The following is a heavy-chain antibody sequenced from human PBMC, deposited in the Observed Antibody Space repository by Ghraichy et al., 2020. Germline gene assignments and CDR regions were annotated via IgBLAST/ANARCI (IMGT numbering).Heavy chain of an antibody. V-gene: IGHV3-73*01. J-gene: IGHJ6*02. D-gene: IGHD3-10*01. Sequence: GESLNISCAASGFTFSGSAMHWVRQTSGKGLEWVGRIRSKANSYATAYAASVKGRFTISRDDSKNTAYLQMNSLKTEDTAVYYCTHGSGSYSSYYYYYGMDVWGQGTTVTVSS. CDR3: THGSGSYSSYYYYYGMDV. CDR2: IRSKANSYAT. CDR1: GFTFSGSA.